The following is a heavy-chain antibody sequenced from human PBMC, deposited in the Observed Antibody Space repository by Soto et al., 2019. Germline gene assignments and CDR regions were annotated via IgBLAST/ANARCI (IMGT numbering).Heavy chain of an antibody. D-gene: IGHD5-18*01. V-gene: IGHV4-39*01. CDR2: IYYSGST. Sequence: KPSETLSLTCTVSGGSISSSSYYWGWIRQPPGKGLEWIGSIYYSGSTYYNPSLKSRVTISVDTSKNQFSLKLSSVTAADTAVYYCARLSMGGYSYDHDYWGQGTLVTVSS. CDR1: GGSISSSSYY. J-gene: IGHJ4*02. CDR3: ARLSMGGYSYDHDY.